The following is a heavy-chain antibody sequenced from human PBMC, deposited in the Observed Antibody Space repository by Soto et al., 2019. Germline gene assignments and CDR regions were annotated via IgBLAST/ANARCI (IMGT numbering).Heavy chain of an antibody. Sequence: GGSLRLSCAASGFTFSSYAMSWGRQAPGKGLEWVSAISGSGGSTYYADSVKGRFTISRDNSKNTLYLQMNSLRAEDTAVYYCAKEAMMGYGYYYGMDVWGQGTTVTVSS. V-gene: IGHV3-23*01. CDR2: ISGSGGST. J-gene: IGHJ6*02. CDR1: GFTFSSYA. CDR3: AKEAMMGYGYYYGMDV. D-gene: IGHD1-1*01.